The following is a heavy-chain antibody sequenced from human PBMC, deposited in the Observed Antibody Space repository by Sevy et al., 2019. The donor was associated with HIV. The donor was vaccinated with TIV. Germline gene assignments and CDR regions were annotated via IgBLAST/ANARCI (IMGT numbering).Heavy chain of an antibody. CDR3: AKITMVRGVVGGFDY. Sequence: GGSLRLSCAASGFTFSSYAMPWVRRAPGKGLDGVAVLSYDGSNKYYAGSVKGRFTISRDNSKNTLYLEMNSLGAEDTAVYYCAKITMVRGVVGGFDYWGQGTLVTVSS. J-gene: IGHJ4*02. CDR1: GFTFSSYA. D-gene: IGHD3-10*01. V-gene: IGHV3-30-3*02. CDR2: LSYDGSNK.